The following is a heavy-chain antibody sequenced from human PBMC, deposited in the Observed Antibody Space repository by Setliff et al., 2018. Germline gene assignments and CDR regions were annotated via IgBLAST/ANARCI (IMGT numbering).Heavy chain of an antibody. D-gene: IGHD3-3*01. CDR2: IYNSGST. J-gene: IGHJ4*02. CDR1: DVSISYISYY. CDR3: ARHFRSSKVQFLEYLTDYYFDS. Sequence: SETLSLTCTVSDVSISYISYYWAWIRQPPGKGLEWIGSIYNSGSTYDNPSLKSRVTISVDTSNNQFSLNLRSVTAADTAIYYCARHFRSSKVQFLEYLTDYYFDSWGQGTLVTVS. V-gene: IGHV4-39*01.